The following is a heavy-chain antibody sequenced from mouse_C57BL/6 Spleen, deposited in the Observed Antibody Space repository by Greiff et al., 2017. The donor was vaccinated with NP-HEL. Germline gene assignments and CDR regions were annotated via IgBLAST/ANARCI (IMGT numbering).Heavy chain of an antibody. D-gene: IGHD1-1*01. CDR2: ITPNNGGT. CDR3: ALITTVVRYYAMDY. Sequence: EVQLQQSGPELVKPGASVKMSCKASGYTFTDYNMHWVKQSHGKSLEWIGYITPNNGGTSYNQKFKGKATLTVNKSSSTAYMELRSLTSEDSAVYYCALITTVVRYYAMDYWGQGTSVTVSS. CDR1: GYTFTDYN. V-gene: IGHV1-22*01. J-gene: IGHJ4*01.